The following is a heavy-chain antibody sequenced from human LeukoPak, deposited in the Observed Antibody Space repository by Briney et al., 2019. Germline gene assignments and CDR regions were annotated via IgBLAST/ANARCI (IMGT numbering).Heavy chain of an antibody. CDR3: ARGGYCTNGVCRSGYYYYYMDV. CDR1: GGTFSSYA. Sequence: GSSVKVSCKASGGTFSSYAISWVRQAPGQGLEWMGGIIPIFGTANYAQKFQGRVTITTDESTSTAYMELSSLRSKDTAVYYCARGGYCTNGVCRSGYYYYYMDVWGKGTTVTVSS. D-gene: IGHD2-8*01. V-gene: IGHV1-69*05. CDR2: IIPIFGTA. J-gene: IGHJ6*03.